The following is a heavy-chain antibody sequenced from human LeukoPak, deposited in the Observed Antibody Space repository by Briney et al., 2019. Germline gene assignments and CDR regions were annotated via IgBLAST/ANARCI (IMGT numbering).Heavy chain of an antibody. V-gene: IGHV3-21*01. CDR2: ISSSSSYI. CDR1: GFTFSSYS. D-gene: IGHD3-3*01. J-gene: IGHJ4*02. CDR3: ARGPLYDFWGGYYSGGFDY. Sequence: GGSLRLSCAASGFTFSSYSMNWVRQAPGKGLEWVSSISSSSSYIYYADSVKGRFTISRDNAKNSLYLQMNSLRAEDTAVYYCARGPLYDFWGGYYSGGFDYWGQGTLVTVSS.